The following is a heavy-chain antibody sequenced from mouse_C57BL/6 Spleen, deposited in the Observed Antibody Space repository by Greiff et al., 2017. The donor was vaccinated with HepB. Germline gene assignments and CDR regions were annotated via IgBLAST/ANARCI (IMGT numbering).Heavy chain of an antibody. CDR1: GFTFSDYY. CDR3: ARGGLLDYAMDY. D-gene: IGHD3-3*01. Sequence: EVKVVESGGGLVQPGGSLKLSCAASGFTFSDYYMYWVRQTPEKRLEWVAYISNGGGSTYYPDTVKGRFTISRDNAKNTLYLQMSRLKSEDTAMYYCARGGLLDYAMDYWGQGTSVTVSS. CDR2: ISNGGGST. V-gene: IGHV5-12*01. J-gene: IGHJ4*01.